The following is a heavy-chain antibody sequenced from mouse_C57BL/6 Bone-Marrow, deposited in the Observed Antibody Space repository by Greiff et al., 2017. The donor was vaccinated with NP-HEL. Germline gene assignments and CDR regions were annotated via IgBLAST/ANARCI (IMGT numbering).Heavy chain of an antibody. Sequence: QVQLQQSGPELVKPGASVKLSCKASGYTFTSYDINWVKQRPGQGLEWIGWIYPRDGSTKYKEKFKGKATLTVATSSSTAYLELHSLTSEDSAVYFWARLSDYDYWYFDVWAQGPRSPSPQ. CDR1: GYTFTSYD. CDR3: ARLSDYDYWYFDV. J-gene: IGHJ1*03. V-gene: IGHV1-85*01. D-gene: IGHD2-4*01. CDR2: IYPRDGST.